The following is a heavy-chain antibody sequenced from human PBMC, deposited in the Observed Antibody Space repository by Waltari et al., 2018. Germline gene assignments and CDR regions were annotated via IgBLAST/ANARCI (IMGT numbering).Heavy chain of an antibody. Sequence: EVQLVESGGGLVQPGRSLRLSCTASGLTFGDYAMSWFRQAPGKGLEWVGFIRSKAYGGKTEYTTSMKGRFTTSSDDTKSIAYLQMNSLKTEDTAVYYCTRAHHRWTQQLIDYWGQGTLVTVSS. CDR1: GLTFGDYA. CDR3: TRAHHRWTQQLIDY. J-gene: IGHJ4*02. V-gene: IGHV3-49*01. CDR2: IRSKAYGGKT. D-gene: IGHD6-13*01.